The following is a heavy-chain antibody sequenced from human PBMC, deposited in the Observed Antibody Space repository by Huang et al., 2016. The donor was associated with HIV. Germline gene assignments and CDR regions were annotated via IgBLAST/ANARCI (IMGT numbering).Heavy chain of an antibody. CDR2: CIPSFGTA. V-gene: IGHV1-69*13. J-gene: IGHJ4*02. D-gene: IGHD3-22*01. CDR3: ARARGYYDSSVSYYFDY. Sequence: QVQLVQYGAEVKKPGSSVKVSCKASGGTFSSYAISWVRQVPGQGIEGMGGCIPSFGTATYAQKLQGRVTITADEATSTADMELSSLRSEDTAVYYCARARGYYDSSVSYYFDYWGQGTLVTVSS. CDR1: GGTFSSYA.